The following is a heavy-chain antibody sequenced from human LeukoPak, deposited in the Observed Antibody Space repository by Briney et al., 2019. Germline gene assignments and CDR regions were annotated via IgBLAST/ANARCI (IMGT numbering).Heavy chain of an antibody. CDR2: IYHSGST. CDR3: ARAFPLTYYYDGSGLTDAFDI. J-gene: IGHJ3*02. V-gene: IGHV4-38-2*02. CDR1: GYSINSGYY. D-gene: IGHD3-22*01. Sequence: SETLSLTCTVSGYSINSGYYWGWIRPPPGKGLEWVGSIYHSGSTYYNPSLQSRVTISLDTSRNQFSLKLSSVTAADTAVYYCARAFPLTYYYDGSGLTDAFDIWGQGTMVTVSS.